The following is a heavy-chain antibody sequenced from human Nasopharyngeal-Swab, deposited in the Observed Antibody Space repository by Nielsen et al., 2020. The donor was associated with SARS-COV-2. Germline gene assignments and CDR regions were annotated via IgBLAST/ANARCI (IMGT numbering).Heavy chain of an antibody. CDR1: GFTVSSNY. J-gene: IGHJ4*02. D-gene: IGHD3-22*01. V-gene: IGHV3-66*01. Sequence: ESLKISCEASGFTVSSNYMSWVRQAPGKGLEWVSVIYSGGSTYYADSVKGRFTISRDNSKNTLYLQMNSLRAEDTAVYYCARGCYDSIRWGQGTLVTVSS. CDR3: ARGCYDSIR. CDR2: IYSGGST.